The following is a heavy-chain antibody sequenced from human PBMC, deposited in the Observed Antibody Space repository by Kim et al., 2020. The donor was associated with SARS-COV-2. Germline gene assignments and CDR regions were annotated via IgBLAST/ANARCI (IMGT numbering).Heavy chain of an antibody. CDR3: ASSRDSSGPPFDY. J-gene: IGHJ4*02. CDR1: GGTFSSYA. Sequence: SVTVSCKASGGTFSSYAISWVRQAPGQGLEWMGGIIPIFGTANYAQKFQGRVTITADESTSTAYMELSSLRSEDTAVYYCASSRDSSGPPFDYWGQGTLVTVSS. D-gene: IGHD3-22*01. V-gene: IGHV1-69*13. CDR2: IIPIFGTA.